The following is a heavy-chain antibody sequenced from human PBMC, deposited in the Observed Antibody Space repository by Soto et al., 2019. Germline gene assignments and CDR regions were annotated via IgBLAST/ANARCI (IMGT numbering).Heavy chain of an antibody. J-gene: IGHJ4*02. CDR1: GYTFTSYD. Sequence: QVQLVQSGAEVKKPGASVKVSCKASGYTFTSYDINWVRQATGQGLEWMGWMNPNSGNTGYAQKXXGXXTMTRNTSISTAYMELSSLRSEDTAVYYCARSVEWLASFDYWGQGTLVTVSS. D-gene: IGHD6-19*01. V-gene: IGHV1-8*01. CDR3: ARSVEWLASFDY. CDR2: MNPNSGNT.